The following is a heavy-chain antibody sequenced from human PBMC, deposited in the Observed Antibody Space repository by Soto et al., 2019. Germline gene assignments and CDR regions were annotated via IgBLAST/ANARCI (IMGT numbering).Heavy chain of an antibody. D-gene: IGHD2-2*01. CDR3: ARDMGVVPAGDY. V-gene: IGHV3-21*01. J-gene: IGHJ4*02. CDR2: ISSSSSYI. CDR1: GFTFSSYS. Sequence: EVQLVESGGGLVTPGGSLRLSCAASGFTFSSYSMNWVRQAPGKGLEWVSSISSSSSYIYYADSVKGRFTISRDNAKNSLYLQMNSLRAEDTAVYYCARDMGVVPAGDYWGQGTLVTVSS.